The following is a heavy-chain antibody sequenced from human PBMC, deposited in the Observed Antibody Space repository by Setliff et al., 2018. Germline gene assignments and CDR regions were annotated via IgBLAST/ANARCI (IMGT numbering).Heavy chain of an antibody. CDR1: GFTFSDYY. D-gene: IGHD3-10*01. J-gene: IGHJ4*02. V-gene: IGHV3-11*01. CDR3: RVWIGDLSRDF. Sequence: GGSLRLSCAASGFTFSDYYMSWIRQAPGKGLEWVSYITNSGGTIYYADSVKGRFIISRDNSKNTFDLQMNSLRAEDTAVYYCRVWIGDLSRDFWGRGTLVTVS. CDR2: ITNSGGTI.